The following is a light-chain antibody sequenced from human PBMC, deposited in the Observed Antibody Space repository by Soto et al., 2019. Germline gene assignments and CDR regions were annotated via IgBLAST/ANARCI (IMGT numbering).Light chain of an antibody. CDR3: QHSNNWPYT. CDR1: QSVRDN. V-gene: IGKV3-15*01. Sequence: EIVMTHSPATLSVSPGERATLSCRASQSVRDNLAWSQQKPGQAPRLLIYGASTRDTGIPARFSGSGSGTEFPLTIHRLQSEDCALYCCQHSNNWPYTFGQGTKLEIK. J-gene: IGKJ2*01. CDR2: GAS.